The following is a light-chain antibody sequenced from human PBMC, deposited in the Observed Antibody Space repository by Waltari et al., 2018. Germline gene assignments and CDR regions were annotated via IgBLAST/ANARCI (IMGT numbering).Light chain of an antibody. J-gene: IGLJ3*02. CDR1: SSDVGSYNL. Sequence: QSALTQPASVSGSPGQSITISCTGTSSDVGSYNLVSWYQQHPGKAPKLILYEGYKRPSGVSNRFSGSKSGDTASLTISGVQAEDEADYYCCSYANNRPRVFGGGTKLTVL. CDR2: EGY. V-gene: IGLV2-23*01. CDR3: CSYANNRPRV.